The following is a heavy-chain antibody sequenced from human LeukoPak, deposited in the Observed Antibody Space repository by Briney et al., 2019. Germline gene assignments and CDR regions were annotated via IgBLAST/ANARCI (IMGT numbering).Heavy chain of an antibody. CDR3: ARAGDPDAFDI. CDR1: GGSISSYY. D-gene: IGHD3-10*01. Sequence: SETLSLTCTVSGGSISSYYWSWIRQPPGRGLEWIGYIYYSGSTNYNPSLKSRVTISVDTSKNQFSLKLSSVTAADTAVYYCARAGDPDAFDIWGQGTMVTVSS. CDR2: IYYSGST. J-gene: IGHJ3*02. V-gene: IGHV4-59*01.